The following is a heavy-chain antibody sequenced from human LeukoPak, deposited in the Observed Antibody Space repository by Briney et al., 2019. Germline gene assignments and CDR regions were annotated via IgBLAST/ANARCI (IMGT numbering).Heavy chain of an antibody. CDR1: GFTFSSYA. J-gene: IGHJ6*02. CDR2: ISYDGSNK. V-gene: IGHV3-30*04. Sequence: GGSLRLSCAASGFTFSSYAMHWVRQAPGKGLEWVAVISYDGSNKYYADSVKGRFTISRDNSKNTLYLQMNSLRAEDTAVYYCARGYCGGDCYSFGYYYYGMDVWGQGTTVTVSS. CDR3: ARGYCGGDCYSFGYYYYGMDV. D-gene: IGHD2-21*02.